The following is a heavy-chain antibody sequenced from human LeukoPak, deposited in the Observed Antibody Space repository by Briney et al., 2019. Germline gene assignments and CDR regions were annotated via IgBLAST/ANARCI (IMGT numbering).Heavy chain of an antibody. D-gene: IGHD4-17*01. Sequence: SETLSLTCTVSGASISSLYWSWIRHSPGKGLEWIGYIYYSGATYYNPSLKSRLTISIDTSKNQFSLKLSSVTAADTAMYYCARTKKVDHGDYENYFDYWSQGALVTVSS. CDR3: ARTKKVDHGDYENYFDY. V-gene: IGHV4-59*12. CDR2: IYYSGAT. J-gene: IGHJ4*02. CDR1: GASISSLY.